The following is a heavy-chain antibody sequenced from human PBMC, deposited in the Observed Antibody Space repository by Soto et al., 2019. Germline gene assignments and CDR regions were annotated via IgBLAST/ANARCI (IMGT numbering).Heavy chain of an antibody. D-gene: IGHD3-9*01. CDR3: AKDENDILTGYVYYYYYGMDV. Sequence: LSLTCAVYGGSFSGYYWSWIRQPPGKGLEWVAVISYDGSNKYYADSVKGRFTISRDNSKNTLYLQMNSLRAEDTAVYYCAKDENDILTGYVYYYYYGMDVWGQGTTVTVSS. V-gene: IGHV3-30*18. CDR1: GGSFSGYY. CDR2: ISYDGSNK. J-gene: IGHJ6*02.